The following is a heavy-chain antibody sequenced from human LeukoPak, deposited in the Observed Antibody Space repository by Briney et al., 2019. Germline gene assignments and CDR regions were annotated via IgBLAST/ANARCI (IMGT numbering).Heavy chain of an antibody. Sequence: PSETLSLTXTVSGYSISSGYYWGWIRQPPGKGLEWIGSIYHSGSTYYNPSLKSRVTISVDTSKNQFSLKLSSVTAADTAVYYCARDLMATAWGQGTLVTVSS. D-gene: IGHD5-24*01. CDR2: IYHSGST. V-gene: IGHV4-38-2*02. CDR3: ARDLMATA. J-gene: IGHJ4*02. CDR1: GYSISSGYY.